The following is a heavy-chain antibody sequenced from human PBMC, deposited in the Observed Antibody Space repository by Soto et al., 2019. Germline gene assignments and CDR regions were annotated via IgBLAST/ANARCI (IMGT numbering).Heavy chain of an antibody. Sequence: GXSLRLSCAASGFTFSSYAMHCVRQAPFKGLECVAVISYDGSNKYHVDSVKGRFTISRDNSKNTLYLQMNSLRAEDTAVYYCAKDLNDWSGYSYYYGMDVWGQGTTVTVSS. V-gene: IGHV3-30*18. CDR1: GFTFSSYA. CDR3: AKDLNDWSGYSYYYGMDV. CDR2: ISYDGSNK. D-gene: IGHD3-3*01. J-gene: IGHJ6*02.